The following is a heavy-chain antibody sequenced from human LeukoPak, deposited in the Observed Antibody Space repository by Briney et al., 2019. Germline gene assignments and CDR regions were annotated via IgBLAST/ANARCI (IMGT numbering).Heavy chain of an antibody. CDR3: ARDRQYYYGSGVNGMDV. D-gene: IGHD3-10*01. J-gene: IGHJ6*02. CDR2: INPNSGGT. V-gene: IGHV1-2*02. Sequence: ASVKVSCKASGYTFTGYYMHWVRQAPGQGLEWMGWINPNSGGTNYAQKFQGRVTITRDTSISTAYMELSRLRSDDTAVYYCARDRQYYYGSGVNGMDVWGQGTTVTVSS. CDR1: GYTFTGYY.